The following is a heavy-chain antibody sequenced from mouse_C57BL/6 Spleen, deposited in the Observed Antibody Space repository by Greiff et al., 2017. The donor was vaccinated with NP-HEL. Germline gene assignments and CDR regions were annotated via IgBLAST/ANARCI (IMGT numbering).Heavy chain of an antibody. CDR2: IYPGDGDT. D-gene: IGHD2-2*01. CDR1: GYAFSSYW. Sequence: QVHVKQSGAELVKPGASVKISCKASGYAFSSYWMNWVKQRPGKGLEWIGQIYPGDGDTNYNGKFKGKATLTADKSSSTAYMQLSSLTSEDSAVYFCARSLSTMVTTPAYWGQGTLVTVSA. V-gene: IGHV1-80*01. J-gene: IGHJ3*01. CDR3: ARSLSTMVTTPAY.